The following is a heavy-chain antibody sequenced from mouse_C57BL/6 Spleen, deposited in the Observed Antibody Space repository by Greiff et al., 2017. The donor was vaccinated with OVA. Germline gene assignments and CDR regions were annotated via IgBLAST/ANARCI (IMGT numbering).Heavy chain of an antibody. D-gene: IGHD2-14*01. J-gene: IGHJ4*01. CDR1: GFTFTDYY. V-gene: IGHV7-3*01. CDR2: IRNKANGYTT. CDR3: ARSLSMGTTGYYAMDY. Sequence: EVQLQESGGGLVQPGGSLCLSCAASGFTFTDYYMSWVRQPPGKALEWLGFIRNKANGYTTEYIASVKGRFTISRDNSQIILYLQMNALRAEDNATYYCARSLSMGTTGYYAMDYWGQGTSVTVSS.